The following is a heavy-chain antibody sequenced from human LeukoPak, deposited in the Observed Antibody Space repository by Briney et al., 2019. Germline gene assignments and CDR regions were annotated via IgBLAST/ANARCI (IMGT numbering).Heavy chain of an antibody. D-gene: IGHD2-21*01. CDR1: GFTISSYE. Sequence: GGSLRLSCEASGFTISSYEMSWVRQAPGQGLEWVSYISSSGTTMFYSDSVKGRFTISRDSAKNSLYLQMNSLRVEDTAIYYCARDYSVSGDGLDPWGQGTLVTVSS. CDR2: ISSSGTTM. V-gene: IGHV3-48*03. CDR3: ARDYSVSGDGLDP. J-gene: IGHJ5*02.